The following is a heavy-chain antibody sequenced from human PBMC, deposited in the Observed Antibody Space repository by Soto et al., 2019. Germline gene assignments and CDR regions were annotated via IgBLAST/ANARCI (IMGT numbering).Heavy chain of an antibody. J-gene: IGHJ5*02. D-gene: IGHD1-26*01. CDR1: GFTFTDHF. CDR2: VRNELTGYST. CDR3: VRDRSWSYES. V-gene: IGHV3-72*01. Sequence: EVQLVESGGNLVQPGGSLRLSCVASGFTFTDHFMDWVRQAPGKGLEWVGRVRNELTGYSTDYAASVKGRFIISRDDSHNSIYLQMNSLRTEDTAVYYCVRDRSWSYESWGLGTLVTVS.